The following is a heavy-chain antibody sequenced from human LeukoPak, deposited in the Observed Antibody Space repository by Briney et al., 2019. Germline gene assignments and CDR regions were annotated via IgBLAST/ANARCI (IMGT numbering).Heavy chain of an antibody. D-gene: IGHD3-10*01. CDR2: IYHSGST. J-gene: IGHJ4*02. CDR1: GGSISSSNW. Sequence: PSETLSLTCAVSGGSISSSNWWSWVRQPPGKGLEWIGEIYHSGSTNYNPSLKSRVTISLDTSKNQFSLKLSSVTAADTAVYYCARSELLWFGGVNSGFDYWGQGTLVTVSS. V-gene: IGHV4-4*02. CDR3: ARSELLWFGGVNSGFDY.